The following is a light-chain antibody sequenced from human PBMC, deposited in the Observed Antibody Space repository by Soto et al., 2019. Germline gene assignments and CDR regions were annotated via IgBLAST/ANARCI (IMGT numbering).Light chain of an antibody. CDR3: PSSDICLSD. CDR1: RSNIWAACG. Sequence: QSVLTQPPSVSGAPGQRDTLSCTGGRSNIWAACGEHWYLQLPGTAPELLIYDSLNRPSGVPDRFSGSKSGTSASLAITGLQADDEADFYCPSSDICLSDIETGTKVTVL. V-gene: IGLV1-40*01. CDR2: DSL. J-gene: IGLJ1*01.